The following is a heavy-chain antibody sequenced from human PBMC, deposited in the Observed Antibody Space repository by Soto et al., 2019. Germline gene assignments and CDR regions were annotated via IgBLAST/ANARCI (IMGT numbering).Heavy chain of an antibody. J-gene: IGHJ6*02. CDR2: ISGSGVST. CDR1: GFTFSSYA. D-gene: IGHD3-10*01. Sequence: GGSLRLSCAASGFTFSSYAMSWVRQAPGKGLEWVSAISGSGVSTYYADSVKGRFTISRDNSKNTLYLQMNSLRAEDTAVYYCAKWGYYGSRSYCAYYYGMDVWGQGTTVTV. V-gene: IGHV3-23*01. CDR3: AKWGYYGSRSYCAYYYGMDV.